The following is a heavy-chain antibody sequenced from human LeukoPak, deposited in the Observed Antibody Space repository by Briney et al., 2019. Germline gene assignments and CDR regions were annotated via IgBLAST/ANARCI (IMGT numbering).Heavy chain of an antibody. V-gene: IGHV4-59*08. J-gene: IGHJ4*02. CDR1: GVSIFSYY. Sequence: SETLSLTCTVSGVSIFSYYWNWIRQPPGQGLEWIGYIHYSGTTNYNPSLKSRVTISVDTSKSQFSLKLTSATAADTAIYYCATGRSIRYFDYWGQGTLLSVSS. D-gene: IGHD3-9*01. CDR2: IHYSGTT. CDR3: ATGRSIRYFDY.